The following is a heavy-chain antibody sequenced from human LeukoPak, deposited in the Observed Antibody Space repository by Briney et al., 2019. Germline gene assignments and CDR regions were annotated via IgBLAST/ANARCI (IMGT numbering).Heavy chain of an antibody. Sequence: PGGSLRLSCAASGFTFSSFGMHWVRQAPGKGLEWLAVIPYDGSYKFYADSVKGRVTISRDDSKSTLYLQMNSLRADDTAVYFCAKDHADIVALPSAHIDSWGQGTLVTVSS. J-gene: IGHJ4*02. D-gene: IGHD2-2*01. V-gene: IGHV3-30*18. CDR1: GFTFSSFG. CDR2: IPYDGSYK. CDR3: AKDHADIVALPSAHIDS.